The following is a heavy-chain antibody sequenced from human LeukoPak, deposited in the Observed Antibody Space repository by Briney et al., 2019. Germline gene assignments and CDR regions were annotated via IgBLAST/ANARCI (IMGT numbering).Heavy chain of an antibody. D-gene: IGHD2-15*01. CDR2: ISCSGSTI. V-gene: IGHV3-48*03. Sequence: GGSLRLSCAASGFTFSSYEMNWVRQAPGKGLEWVSYISCSGSTIYYADSVKGRFTISRDNAKNSLYLQLNSLRAEGTAVYYCARDCGGGSCYGPYDAFDIWGQGTMATVSS. J-gene: IGHJ3*02. CDR1: GFTFSSYE. CDR3: ARDCGGGSCYGPYDAFDI.